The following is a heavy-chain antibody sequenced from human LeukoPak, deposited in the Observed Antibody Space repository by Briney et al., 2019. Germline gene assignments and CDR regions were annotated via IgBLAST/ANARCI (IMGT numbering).Heavy chain of an antibody. D-gene: IGHD3-9*01. Sequence: GGSLRLSCAASGFTFSSYSMTWVRQAPGKGLEWVSYISSSGATIYYADSVKGRFTVSRDHAKNSLYLEMNSLRAEDTAVYYCAKAYDTLTGYPRSLDYWGQGTLVTVSS. CDR3: AKAYDTLTGYPRSLDY. J-gene: IGHJ4*02. V-gene: IGHV3-48*01. CDR1: GFTFSSYS. CDR2: ISSSGATI.